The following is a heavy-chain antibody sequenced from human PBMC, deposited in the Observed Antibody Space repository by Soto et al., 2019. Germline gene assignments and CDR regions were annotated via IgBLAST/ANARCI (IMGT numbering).Heavy chain of an antibody. J-gene: IGHJ6*02. V-gene: IGHV3-74*01. D-gene: IGHD5-18*01. CDR3: ARGERGYSYNWLPNYYYAMDV. CDR1: GFTFSSYW. CDR2: TNSDRSDT. Sequence: EVQLVESGGGLVQPGGSPRLSCAASGFTFSSYWMHWVRQAPGKGLVWVSRTNSDRSDTTYADSVKGRFTISRDNAKNTLYLQMNSLRAEDTAVYYCARGERGYSYNWLPNYYYAMDVWGLGTTVTVSS.